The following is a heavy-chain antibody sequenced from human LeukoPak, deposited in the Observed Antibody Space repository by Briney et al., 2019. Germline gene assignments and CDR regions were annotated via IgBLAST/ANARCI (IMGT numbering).Heavy chain of an antibody. CDR3: ARAPAVATVDY. D-gene: IGHD5-12*01. V-gene: IGHV1-18*01. J-gene: IGHJ4*02. CDR2: ISAYNGNT. CDR1: GYTFTSYD. Sequence: GASVKVSCKASGYTFTSYDINWVRQATGQGLEWMGWISAYNGNTNYAQKLQGRVTMTTDTSTSTAYMELRSLRSDDTAVYYCARAPAVATVDYWGQGTLVTVSS.